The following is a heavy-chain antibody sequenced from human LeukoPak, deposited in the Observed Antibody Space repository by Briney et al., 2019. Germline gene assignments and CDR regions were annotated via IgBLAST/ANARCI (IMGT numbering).Heavy chain of an antibody. D-gene: IGHD6-19*01. CDR2: ISGSGYTS. V-gene: IGHV3-23*01. J-gene: IGHJ4*02. CDR1: AFTFNNYA. CDR3: ARDLRVAVAPYTLFDY. Sequence: GGSLRLSCAASAFTFNNYAMSWVRQTPGKGLEWVSSISGSGYTSYYADSVKGRFTISRDNSKNLLYLQMNSLRAEDTALYYCARDLRVAVAPYTLFDYWGQGTLVTVSS.